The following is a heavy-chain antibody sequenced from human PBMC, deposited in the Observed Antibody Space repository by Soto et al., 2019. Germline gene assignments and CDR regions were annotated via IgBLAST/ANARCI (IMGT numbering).Heavy chain of an antibody. D-gene: IGHD2-15*01. J-gene: IGHJ3*02. CDR3: ARESWSGGGSSRAFDI. CDR1: GFTVSSNY. V-gene: IGHV3-53*01. Sequence: EVQLVESGGGLIQPGGSLRLSCAASGFTVSSNYMSWVRQAPGKGLEWVSIIYYGGSTYYADSVKGRITISRDSSKNMLYLQMNSLRVEDTAVYYCARESWSGGGSSRAFDIWGQGTMVIVSP. CDR2: IYYGGST.